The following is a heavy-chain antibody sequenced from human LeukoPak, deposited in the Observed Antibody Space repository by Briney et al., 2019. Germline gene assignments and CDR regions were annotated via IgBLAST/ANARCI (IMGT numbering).Heavy chain of an antibody. J-gene: IGHJ4*02. Sequence: GGSLRLSCAASGFTFSSYGMHWLRPAPGKGLEWVAFIRYDGSNKYYADSVKGRFTISRDNSKNTLYLQMNSLRAEDTAVYYCAKDWGNYYGSGSYFGGAQFDYWGQGTLVTVSS. D-gene: IGHD3-10*01. CDR2: IRYDGSNK. V-gene: IGHV3-30*02. CDR1: GFTFSSYG. CDR3: AKDWGNYYGSGSYFGGAQFDY.